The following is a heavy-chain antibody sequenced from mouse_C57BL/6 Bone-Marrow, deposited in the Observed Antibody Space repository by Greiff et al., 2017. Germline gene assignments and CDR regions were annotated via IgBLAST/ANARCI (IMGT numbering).Heavy chain of an antibody. V-gene: IGHV1-85*01. D-gene: IGHD2-4*01. J-gene: IGHJ3*01. CDR3: ARPPLSYDFPFAY. Sequence: VQLQQSGPELVKPGASVKLSCKASGYTFTSYDINWVKQRPGQGLEWIGWIYPRDGSTKYNEKFKGKATLTVDTSSSTAYMALHRLTSEDSAVYCCARPPLSYDFPFAYWGQGTLVTVSA. CDR1: GYTFTSYD. CDR2: IYPRDGST.